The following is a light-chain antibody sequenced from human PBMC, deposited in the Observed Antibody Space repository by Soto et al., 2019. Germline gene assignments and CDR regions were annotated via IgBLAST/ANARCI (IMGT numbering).Light chain of an antibody. Sequence: QSALTQPASVSGSPGQSITISCTGISSDVGTYKFVSWYQQHPVKAPKLIIYEDTKWPSGISDRFSGSKSGNTASLTISGLQAEDAADYYCLSYVGRSTYVFGAGTKLTVL. V-gene: IGLV2-23*01. CDR3: LSYVGRSTYV. J-gene: IGLJ1*01. CDR1: SSDVGTYKF. CDR2: EDT.